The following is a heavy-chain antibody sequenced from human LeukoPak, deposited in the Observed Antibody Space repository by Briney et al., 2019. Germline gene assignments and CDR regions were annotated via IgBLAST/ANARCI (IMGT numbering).Heavy chain of an antibody. CDR2: IYHSGST. CDR1: GYSISSGYY. D-gene: IGHD2-2*01. V-gene: IGHV4-38-2*01. J-gene: IGHJ3*02. CDR3: ARHLYIPAAHDAFDI. Sequence: KPSETLSLTCAVSGYSISSGYYWGWIRQPPGKGLEWIGSIYHSGSTYYNPSLKGRVTISVDTSKNQFSLKLSSVTAADTAVYYCARHLYIPAAHDAFDIWGQGTMVTVSS.